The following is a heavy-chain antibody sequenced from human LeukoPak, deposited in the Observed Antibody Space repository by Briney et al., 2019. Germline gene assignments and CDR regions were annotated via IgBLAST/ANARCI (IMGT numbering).Heavy chain of an antibody. Sequence: SVKVSCKASGGTFSSNAISWARQAPGQGLEWMGGIIPMFGTANYAQKFQGRVTITADESTSTAYMELSSLRSEDTAVYYCARPTTQSGYFSNFDYWGQGTLVTVSS. J-gene: IGHJ4*02. CDR2: IIPMFGTA. CDR3: ARPTTQSGYFSNFDY. CDR1: GGTFSSNA. V-gene: IGHV1-69*13. D-gene: IGHD3-22*01.